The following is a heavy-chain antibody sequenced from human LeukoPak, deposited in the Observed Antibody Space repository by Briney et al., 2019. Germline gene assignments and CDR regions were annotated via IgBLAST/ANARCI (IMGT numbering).Heavy chain of an antibody. V-gene: IGHV3-66*01. CDR2: IYAGGST. CDR3: ARDFGGYYSYMDV. CDR1: GFRVTNDY. J-gene: IGHJ6*03. D-gene: IGHD3-16*01. Sequence: GGSLRLSCAVSGFRVTNDYMNWVRQAPGKGLEWVSIIYAGGSTYYADSVKGRFTISRDNAKNSLYLQMNSLRAEDTAVYYCARDFGGYYSYMDVWGKGTTVTVSS.